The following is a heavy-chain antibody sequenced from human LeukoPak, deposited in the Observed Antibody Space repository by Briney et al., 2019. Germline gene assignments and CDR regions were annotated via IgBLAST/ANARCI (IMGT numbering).Heavy chain of an antibody. CDR2: YSGST. CDR3: ARHEAWFDP. CDR1: GTPIRSYH. Sequence: SETLSLTCTVSGTPIRSYHWSWIRQPPGKGLEWIGSYSGSTNYNPSLQSRVTISVDTSKNQLSLRLSSVTAADTAVYYCARHEAWFDPWGQGTLVTVSS. J-gene: IGHJ5*02. V-gene: IGHV4-59*08.